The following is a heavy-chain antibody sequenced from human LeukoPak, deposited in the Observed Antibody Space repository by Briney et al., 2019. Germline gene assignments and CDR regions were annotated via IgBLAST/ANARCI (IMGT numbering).Heavy chain of an antibody. D-gene: IGHD6-19*01. J-gene: IGHJ4*02. CDR2: IYSGGST. CDR3: ARDVYSSGWYAGFEY. V-gene: IGHV3-66*01. CDR1: GFTVTNIY. Sequence: PGGSLRLSCAASGFTVTNIYVSWVRQAPGKGLEWVSVIYSGGSTYYIDSVKGRFTMSRDNSKNTLYLQMNSLRPEDTAMYYCARDVYSSGWYAGFEYWGQRTLVTVSS.